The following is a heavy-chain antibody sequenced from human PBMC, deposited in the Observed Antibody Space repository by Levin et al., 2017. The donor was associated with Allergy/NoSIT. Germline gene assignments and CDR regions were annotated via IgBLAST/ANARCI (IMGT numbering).Heavy chain of an antibody. CDR3: ARIYRSAPVAD. CDR2: LNEDGSDK. CDR1: GFTFRNYW. D-gene: IGHD3-16*02. J-gene: IGHJ1*01. Sequence: GESLKISCAASGFTFRNYWMSWFRQAPGKGLEWVASLNEDGSDKYHVDSVKGRFIISKDIAKNSLYLQLNSLRADDTAVYYCARIYRSAPVADWGQGTLVTVSS. V-gene: IGHV3-7*01.